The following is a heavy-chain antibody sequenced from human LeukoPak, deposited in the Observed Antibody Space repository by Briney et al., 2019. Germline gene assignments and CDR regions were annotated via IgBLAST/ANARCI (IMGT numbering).Heavy chain of an antibody. V-gene: IGHV1-2*02. J-gene: IGHJ5*02. D-gene: IGHD2-2*01. CDR1: GYTFTGYY. CDR3: ARALVPAAQRLSS. Sequence: GASVKVSCKASGYTFTGYYLHWVRQAPGQGLEWMGWINPNTGGTNYAQKFQGRVTTTRDTSISTAYMEVTRLRSDDTAVYYCARALVPAAQRLSSWGQGTLVTVS. CDR2: INPNTGGT.